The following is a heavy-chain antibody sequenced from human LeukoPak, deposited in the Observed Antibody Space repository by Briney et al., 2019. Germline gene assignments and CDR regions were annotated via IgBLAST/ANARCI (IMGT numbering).Heavy chain of an antibody. J-gene: IGHJ3*02. CDR2: ISYSGTT. V-gene: IGHV4-39*07. CDR3: AGRDGRYYYGSPWHAFDI. D-gene: IGHD3-10*01. CDR1: GASISSSRYY. Sequence: KSSETLSLTCTVSGASISSSRYYWGWIRQPPGKGLEWIGSISYSGTTYYNPSLKSRVTISVDTSRNQFSLKLSSVTAADTAVYYCAGRDGRYYYGSPWHAFDIWGQGTMVTVSS.